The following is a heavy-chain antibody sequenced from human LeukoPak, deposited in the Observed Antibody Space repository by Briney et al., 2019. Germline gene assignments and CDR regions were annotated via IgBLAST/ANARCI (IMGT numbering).Heavy chain of an antibody. D-gene: IGHD5-24*01. J-gene: IGHJ4*02. Sequence: NPSGTLSLTRTVSGGSINNGGYYWSWIRQHPGKGLEWIGYIYYSGSSYYNPSLRSRVTISVDTSKNHFSLKLSSVTAADTAVYYCARNRDGYNSFDYWGQGTLVTVSS. CDR1: GGSINNGGYY. CDR3: ARNRDGYNSFDY. CDR2: IYYSGSS. V-gene: IGHV4-31*03.